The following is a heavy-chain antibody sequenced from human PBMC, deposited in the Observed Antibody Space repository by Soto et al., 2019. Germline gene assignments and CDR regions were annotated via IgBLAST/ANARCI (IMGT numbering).Heavy chain of an antibody. CDR2: IYYSGST. CDR1: GGSISSGDYY. V-gene: IGHV4-61*08. Sequence: PSETLSLTCTVSGGSISSGDYYWSWIRQPPGKGLEWIGYIYYSGSTNYNPSLKSRVTISVDTSKNQFSLKLSSVTAADTAVYYCAREDSSGYYPTVWGQGTLVTVSS. D-gene: IGHD3-22*01. CDR3: AREDSSGYYPTV. J-gene: IGHJ4*02.